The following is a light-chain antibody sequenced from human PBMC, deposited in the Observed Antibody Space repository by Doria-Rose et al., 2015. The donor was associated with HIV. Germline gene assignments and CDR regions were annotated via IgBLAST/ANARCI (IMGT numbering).Light chain of an antibody. J-gene: IGKJ3*01. CDR2: WAS. CDR1: QSLLYTSKNY. V-gene: IGKV4-1*01. CDR3: QQYYDTPS. Sequence: DIRVTQSPESLGMSLGERATLNCKSNQSLLYTSKNYLAWYQQKPKQPPKLLNYWASTRQSGVPARFSGSGSGTDFTLTISSLEAEDVAVYYCQQYYDTPSCGPGTTVDIK.